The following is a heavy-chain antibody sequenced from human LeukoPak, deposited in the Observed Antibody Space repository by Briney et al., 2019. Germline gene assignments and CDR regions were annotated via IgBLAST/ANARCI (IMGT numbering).Heavy chain of an antibody. D-gene: IGHD6-19*01. J-gene: IGHJ5*02. CDR2: ISSSSSYI. Sequence: PGGSLRLSCAASGFTFSSYSMNWVRQAPGKGLEWVSSISSSSSYIYYADSVKGRFTISRDNAKNSLYLQMNSLRAEDTAVYYCARDPDNEVAGPRSGWFDPWGQGTLVTVSS. CDR1: GFTFSSYS. CDR3: ARDPDNEVAGPRSGWFDP. V-gene: IGHV3-21*01.